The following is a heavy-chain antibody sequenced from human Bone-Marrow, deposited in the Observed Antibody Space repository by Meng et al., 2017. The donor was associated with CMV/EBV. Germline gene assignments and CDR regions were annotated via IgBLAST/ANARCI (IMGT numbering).Heavy chain of an antibody. Sequence: ASVKVSCKASGGTFSSYAISWVRQAPGQGLEWMGGISAYNGNTNYAQKLQGRVTMTTDTSTSTAYMELSSLRSEDTAVYYCAREGRFLEWSQNYDYWGQGTLVTVSS. J-gene: IGHJ4*02. CDR1: GGTFSSYA. CDR2: ISAYNGNT. D-gene: IGHD3-3*01. V-gene: IGHV1-18*01. CDR3: AREGRFLEWSQNYDY.